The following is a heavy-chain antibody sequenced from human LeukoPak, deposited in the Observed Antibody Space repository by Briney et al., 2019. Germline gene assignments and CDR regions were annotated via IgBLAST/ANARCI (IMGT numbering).Heavy chain of an antibody. CDR2: IIPIFGTA. J-gene: IGHJ4*02. V-gene: IGHV1-69*05. CDR1: GGTFSSYA. Sequence: ASVKVSCKASGGTFSSYAISWVRQAPGQGLEWMGGIIPIFGTANYEQKFQGRVTITTDESTSTAYMELSSLRSEDTAVYYCARGSGSYDGGFDYWGQGTLVTVSS. D-gene: IGHD1-26*01. CDR3: ARGSGSYDGGFDY.